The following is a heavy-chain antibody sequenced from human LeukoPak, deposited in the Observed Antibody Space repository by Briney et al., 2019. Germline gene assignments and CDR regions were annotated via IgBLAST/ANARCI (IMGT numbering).Heavy chain of an antibody. V-gene: IGHV3-11*01. CDR3: ARVLETPDY. CDR1: GFTFSDYY. D-gene: IGHD1-1*01. J-gene: IGHJ4*02. Sequence: GGSLRLSCAASGFTFSDYYMSWIRQAPGKGLEWLSYITSSGTTIYYADSVKGRFTISRDNAKNSLFLRMNSLRAEDTAVYYCARVLETPDYWGQGTLVTVSS. CDR2: ITSSGTTI.